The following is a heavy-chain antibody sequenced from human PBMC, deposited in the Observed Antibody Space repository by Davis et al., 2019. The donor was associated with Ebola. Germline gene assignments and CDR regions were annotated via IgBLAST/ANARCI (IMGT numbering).Heavy chain of an antibody. CDR2: IYYSGST. CDR3: ARVPPVYYYGMDV. V-gene: IGHV4-59*01. Sequence: SETLSLTCTVSGGSISSYYWSWIRQPPGKGLEWIGYIYYSGSTNYNPSLKSRVTISVDTSKNQFSLKLSSVTAADTAVYYCARVPPVYYYGMDVWGQGTTATVSS. CDR1: GGSISSYY. J-gene: IGHJ6*02.